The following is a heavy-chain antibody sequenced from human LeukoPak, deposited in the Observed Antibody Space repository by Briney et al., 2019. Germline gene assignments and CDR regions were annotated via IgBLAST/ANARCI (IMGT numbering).Heavy chain of an antibody. CDR3: AKDRYYYGSGPSSWSWFDP. J-gene: IGHJ5*02. CDR1: GFTFSSYA. Sequence: GGSLRLSCAASGFTFSSYAMSWVRQAPGKGLEWVSSISGRGGSTYYADSVRGRFTISRDNSKNTLYLQMNSLRAEDTAVYYCAKDRYYYGSGPSSWSWFDPWGQGTLVTVSS. D-gene: IGHD3-10*01. CDR2: ISGRGGST. V-gene: IGHV3-23*01.